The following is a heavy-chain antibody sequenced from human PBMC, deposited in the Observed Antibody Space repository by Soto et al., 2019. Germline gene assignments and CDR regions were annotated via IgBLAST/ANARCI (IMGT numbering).Heavy chain of an antibody. J-gene: IGHJ4*02. V-gene: IGHV3-13*04. CDR1: GFTFSSYD. D-gene: IGHD3-22*01. CDR3: ARAIGPTLFDY. CDR2: IGTAGDT. Sequence: GSLRLSCSASGFTFSSYDMHWVRQGPGKGLEWVSAIGTAGDTNYVGSVKGRFTISRENAKNSLYLQMNSLRAGDTAIYFCARAIGPTLFDYWGQGTLVTVSS.